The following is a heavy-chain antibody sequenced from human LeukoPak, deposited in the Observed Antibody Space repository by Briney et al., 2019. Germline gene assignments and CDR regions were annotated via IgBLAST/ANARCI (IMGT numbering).Heavy chain of an antibody. J-gene: IGHJ4*02. V-gene: IGHV1-2*06. CDR1: GYTFTGYY. Sequence: GESLKISCKGSGYTFTGYYMHWVRQAPGQGLEWMGRINPNSGGTNYAQKFQGRVTMTRDTSISTAYMELSRLRSDDTAVYNCARSGLARSPIAAAGTRVDDYWGQGTLVTVSS. CDR3: ARSGLARSPIAAAGTRVDDY. CDR2: INPNSGGT. D-gene: IGHD6-13*01.